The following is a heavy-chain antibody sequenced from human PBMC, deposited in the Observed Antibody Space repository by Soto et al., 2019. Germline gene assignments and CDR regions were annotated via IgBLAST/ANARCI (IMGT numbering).Heavy chain of an antibody. Sequence: ASVKVSCKASGFTFTSSAVQWVRQARGQRLEWIGWIVVGSGNTNYAQKFQERVTITRDMSTSTAYMELSSLRSEDTAVYYCAASELPEPVSTAFNIWGQGTMVTVSS. J-gene: IGHJ3*02. D-gene: IGHD1-7*01. CDR2: IVVGSGNT. CDR3: AASELPEPVSTAFNI. V-gene: IGHV1-58*01. CDR1: GFTFTSSA.